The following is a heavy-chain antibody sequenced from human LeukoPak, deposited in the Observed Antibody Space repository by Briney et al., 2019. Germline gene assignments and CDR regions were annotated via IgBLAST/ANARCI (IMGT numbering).Heavy chain of an antibody. V-gene: IGHV4-34*01. CDR3: ARVTWYYYGSGSYSYYYYYMDV. Sequence: SETLSLTCAVYAGSFSGYYWSWIRQPPGKGLEWIGEINHSGSTNYNPSLKSRVTISVDTSKNQFSLKLSSVTAADTAVYYCARVTWYYYGSGSYSYYYYYMDVWGKGTTVTISS. CDR1: AGSFSGYY. J-gene: IGHJ6*03. CDR2: INHSGST. D-gene: IGHD3-10*01.